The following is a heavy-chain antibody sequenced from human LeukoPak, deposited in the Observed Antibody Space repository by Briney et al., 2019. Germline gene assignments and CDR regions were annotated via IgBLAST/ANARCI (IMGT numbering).Heavy chain of an antibody. V-gene: IGHV3-53*01. CDR1: GFTVSSNY. Sequence: PGGSLRLSCAAPGFTVSSNYMSWVRQAPGKGLEWVSVIYSGGSTYYADSVKGRFTISRDNSKNTVYLQMKSLRAEDTAVYYCARDLIGGKFDYWGQGTLVTVSS. D-gene: IGHD4-23*01. CDR2: IYSGGST. J-gene: IGHJ4*02. CDR3: ARDLIGGKFDY.